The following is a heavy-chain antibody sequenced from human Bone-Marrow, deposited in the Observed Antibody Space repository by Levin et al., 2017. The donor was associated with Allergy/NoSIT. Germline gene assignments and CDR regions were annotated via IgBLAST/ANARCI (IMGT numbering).Heavy chain of an antibody. CDR1: GLTVSSNG. Sequence: PGESLKISCAASGLTVSSNGMTWVRQAPGKGLESVALMYSADNTYYADSVKGRFTISRDNSRNTLYLQMNSLRAEDTAVYYCSRVGYKDAFDIWGHGTMVTVSS. V-gene: IGHV3-66*01. CDR2: MYSADNT. D-gene: IGHD2-2*02. CDR3: SRVGYKDAFDI. J-gene: IGHJ3*02.